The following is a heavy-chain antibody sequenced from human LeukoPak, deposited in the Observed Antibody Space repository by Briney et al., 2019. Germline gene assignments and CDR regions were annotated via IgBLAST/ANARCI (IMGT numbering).Heavy chain of an antibody. CDR2: ISGSGGST. J-gene: IGHJ4*02. CDR1: GFTFSSYA. D-gene: IGHD2-21*01. Sequence: GGSLRLSRAASGFTFSSYAMSWVRQAPGKGLEWVSAISGSGGSTYYADSVKGRFTISRDNSKNTLYLQMNSLRAEDTAVYYCAKLGIFRESRAALSYWGQGTLVTVSS. CDR3: AKLGIFRESRAALSY. V-gene: IGHV3-23*01.